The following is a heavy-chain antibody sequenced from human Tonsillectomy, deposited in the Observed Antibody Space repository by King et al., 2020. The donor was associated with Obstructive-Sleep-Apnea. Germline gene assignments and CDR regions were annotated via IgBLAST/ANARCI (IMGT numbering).Heavy chain of an antibody. Sequence: VQLVESGGGLVQPGGSLRLSCAASGFTFSNYALSWVRQAPGKGLEWVSSISGSGGTTYYADSVKGRFTVSRDNSKNTLYLQMNSLRAEDTAVYYCAKGASTLYCSGGSCYFDYWGQGTLVTVSS. D-gene: IGHD2-15*01. CDR2: ISGSGGTT. J-gene: IGHJ4*02. CDR3: AKGASTLYCSGGSCYFDY. V-gene: IGHV3-23*04. CDR1: GFTFSNYA.